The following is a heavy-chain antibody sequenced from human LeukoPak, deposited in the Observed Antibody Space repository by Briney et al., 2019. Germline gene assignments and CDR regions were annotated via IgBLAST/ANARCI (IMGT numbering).Heavy chain of an antibody. D-gene: IGHD5-18*01. V-gene: IGHV4-39*07. CDR3: ARRGYSYGYFNY. Sequence: SETLSLTCTVSGDSISSSSYYWVWIRQPPGKGLEWIGEINHSGSTNYNPSLKSRVTISVDTSKNQFSLKLSSVTAADTAVYYCARRGYSYGYFNYWGQGTLVTVSS. CDR1: GDSISSSSYY. J-gene: IGHJ4*02. CDR2: INHSGST.